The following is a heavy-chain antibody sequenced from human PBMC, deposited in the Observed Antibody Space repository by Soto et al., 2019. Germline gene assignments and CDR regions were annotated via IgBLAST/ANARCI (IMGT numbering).Heavy chain of an antibody. CDR3: AKYYTTSASRYFEF. Sequence: GGSLRLSCVASGFTFSTYAVTWIRQVPGKGLEWVSVIGSDTGGIEYADSVKGRFTISRDNSKNTLYLQMNSLIAEDTAVYYSAKYYTTSASRYFEFWGQGTLVPVYS. CDR2: IGSDTGGI. D-gene: IGHD3-9*01. V-gene: IGHV3-23*01. CDR1: GFTFSTYA. J-gene: IGHJ1*01.